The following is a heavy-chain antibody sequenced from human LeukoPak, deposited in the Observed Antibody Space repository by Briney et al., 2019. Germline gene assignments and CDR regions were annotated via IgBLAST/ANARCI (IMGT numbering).Heavy chain of an antibody. CDR3: ARQSGDFGY. D-gene: IGHD7-27*01. V-gene: IGHV4-34*01. Sequence: PSETLSLTCTVSGVSISSYYWSWIRQPPGKGLEWIGEINHSGSTNYNPSLKSRVTTSVDTSKNQFSLKLSSVTAADTAVYYCARQSGDFGYWGQGTLVTVSS. J-gene: IGHJ4*02. CDR2: INHSGST. CDR1: GVSISSYY.